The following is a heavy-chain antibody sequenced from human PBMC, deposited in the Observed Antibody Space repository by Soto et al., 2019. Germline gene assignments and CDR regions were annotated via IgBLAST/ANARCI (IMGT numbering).Heavy chain of an antibody. D-gene: IGHD3-22*01. CDR3: ASLYYYDSSGYTDAFDI. Sequence: PGGSLRLSCAASGFTFSSYGMHWVRQAPGKGLEWVAVIWYDGSNKYYADSVKGRFTISRDNSKNTLYLQMNSLRAEDTAVYYCASLYYYDSSGYTDAFDIWGQGTMVTVS. CDR1: GFTFSSYG. CDR2: IWYDGSNK. J-gene: IGHJ3*02. V-gene: IGHV3-33*01.